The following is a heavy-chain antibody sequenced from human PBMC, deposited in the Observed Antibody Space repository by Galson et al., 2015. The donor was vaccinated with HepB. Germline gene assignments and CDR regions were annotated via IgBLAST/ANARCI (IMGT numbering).Heavy chain of an antibody. Sequence: SLRLSCAASGFIFSTYAFHWVRQAPGKGLEWVAVIWYDGSNKFYADSVKGRFTISRDNSKNTVYLQMNSLRAEDTSIYYCARARRDELDYDDSSACMFHGMYVWGQRTTVSVSS. CDR2: IWYDGSNK. V-gene: IGHV3-33*01. CDR1: GFIFSTYA. D-gene: IGHD3-22*01. J-gene: IGHJ6*02. CDR3: ARARRDELDYDDSSACMFHGMYV.